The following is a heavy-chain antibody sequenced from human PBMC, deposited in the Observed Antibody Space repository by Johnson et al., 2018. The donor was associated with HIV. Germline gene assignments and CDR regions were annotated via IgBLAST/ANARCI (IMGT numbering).Heavy chain of an antibody. CDR1: GFTVSSNY. CDR2: ISNSGGST. V-gene: IGHV3-53*01. Sequence: EVQLVESGGGLIQPGGSLRLSCAASGFTVSSNYMSWVRQAPGKGLEWVSVISNSGGSTYFADSVKGRFTISRDNSKNTLYLQMNSLRAEDTAVYYCSKNSRITYDARSAFDIWGQGTMVTVSS. CDR3: SKNSRITYDARSAFDI. J-gene: IGHJ3*02. D-gene: IGHD3-3*01.